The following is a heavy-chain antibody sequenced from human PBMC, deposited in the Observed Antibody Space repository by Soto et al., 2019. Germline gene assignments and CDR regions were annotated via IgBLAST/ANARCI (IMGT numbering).Heavy chain of an antibody. CDR2: ISGSGGST. CDR3: ANWGGAPHPPYYFDY. Sequence: GGSLRLSCAASGFTFSSYAMSWVRQAPGKGLEWVSAISGSGGSTYYADSVKGRFTISRDNSKNTLYLQMNSLRAEDTAVYYCANWGGAPHPPYYFDYWGQGTLVTVSS. J-gene: IGHJ4*02. D-gene: IGHD7-27*01. V-gene: IGHV3-23*01. CDR1: GFTFSSYA.